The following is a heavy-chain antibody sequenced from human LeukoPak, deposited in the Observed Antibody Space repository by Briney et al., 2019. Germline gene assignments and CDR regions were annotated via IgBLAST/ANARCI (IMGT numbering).Heavy chain of an antibody. CDR3: AILRLSDFDAFDI. V-gene: IGHV1-2*02. CDR2: INPNNGGT. J-gene: IGHJ3*02. D-gene: IGHD2-21*01. Sequence: GASVKVSCKASGYTFTGYHVHWVRQAPGQGPEWMGWINPNNGGTDYAQKFQGRVTMTRDTSITTAYMELSRLRSDGTAVYYCAILRLSDFDAFDIWGQGTMVTVSS. CDR1: GYTFTGYH.